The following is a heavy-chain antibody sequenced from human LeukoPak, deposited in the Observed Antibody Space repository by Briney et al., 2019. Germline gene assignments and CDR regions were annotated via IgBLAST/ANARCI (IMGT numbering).Heavy chain of an antibody. V-gene: IGHV3-21*04. CDR2: ISSSSSYI. CDR1: GFTFSSYS. Sequence: GGSLRLSCAASGFTFSSYSMNWVRQAPGKGLEWVSSISSSSSYIYYADSVKGRFTISRDNAKNSLYLQMNSLRAEDTAVYYCAKGGLTGNTGMYDYWGQGTLVTVSS. D-gene: IGHD1/OR15-1a*01. CDR3: AKGGLTGNTGMYDY. J-gene: IGHJ4*02.